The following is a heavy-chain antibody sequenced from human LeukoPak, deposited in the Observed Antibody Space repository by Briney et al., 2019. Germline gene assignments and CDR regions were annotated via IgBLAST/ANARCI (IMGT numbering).Heavy chain of an antibody. CDR1: GSSINSYY. CDR2: NYYSGIT. Sequence: SETLSLTCTFSGSSINSYYWSWIRQPPGRGLERIGYNYYSGITNYNPSLKSRVTISVDTSKNQFSLKLSSVTAADTAVYYCARAVYSSSALDYWGQGTLVIVSS. J-gene: IGHJ4*02. D-gene: IGHD6-13*01. V-gene: IGHV4-59*01. CDR3: ARAVYSSSALDY.